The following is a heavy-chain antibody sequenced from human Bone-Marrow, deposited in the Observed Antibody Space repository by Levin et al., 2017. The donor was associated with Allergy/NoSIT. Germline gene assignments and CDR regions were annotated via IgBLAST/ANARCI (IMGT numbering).Heavy chain of an antibody. D-gene: IGHD1-26*01. V-gene: IGHV3-74*01. CDR1: GFTFSSYW. J-gene: IGHJ5*02. CDR2: INSDGSST. CDR3: ARGRVKAWGELRFDP. Sequence: QASETLSLTCAASGFTFSSYWMHWVRQAPGKGLVWVSRINSDGSSTSYADSVKGRFTISRDNAKNTLYLQMNSLRAEDTAVYYCARGRVKAWGELRFDPWGQGTLVTVSS.